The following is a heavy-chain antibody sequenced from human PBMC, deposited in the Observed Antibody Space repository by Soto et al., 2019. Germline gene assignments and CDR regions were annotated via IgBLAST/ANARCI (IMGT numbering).Heavy chain of an antibody. CDR3: ARLGGEKKPDVFDI. CDR1: GYTFTRFW. V-gene: IGHV5-51*01. J-gene: IGHJ3*02. Sequence: VESLKISCQASGYTFTRFWIGRCRQMPGKGLEWMGRIYPCDSDTICSPSFPGQVTISADRSTRTAHLQWTSLKAPDGALYYRARLGGEKKPDVFDIWAKGTXVPVS. D-gene: IGHD3-10*01. CDR2: IYPCDSDT.